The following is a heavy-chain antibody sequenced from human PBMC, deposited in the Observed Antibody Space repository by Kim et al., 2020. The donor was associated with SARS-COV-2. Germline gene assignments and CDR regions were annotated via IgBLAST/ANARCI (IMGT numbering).Heavy chain of an antibody. CDR2: IYYSGST. J-gene: IGHJ3*02. CDR1: GGSISSSSYY. CDR3: ARHEVVGRECSGGSCYPGLVADHDAFDI. V-gene: IGHV4-39*01. Sequence: SETLSLTCTVSGGSISSSSYYWGWIRQPPGKGLEWIGSIYYSGSTYYNPSLKSRVTISVDTSKNQFSLKLSSVTAADTAVYYCARHEVVGRECSGGSCYPGLVADHDAFDIWGQGTMVTVSS. D-gene: IGHD2-15*01.